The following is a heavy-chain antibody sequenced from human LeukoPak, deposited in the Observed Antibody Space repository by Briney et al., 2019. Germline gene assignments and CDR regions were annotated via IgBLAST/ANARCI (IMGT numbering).Heavy chain of an antibody. Sequence: GGSLRLSCAASGFTFSSYAMSWVRQAPGKGLEWVSAISGSGGSTYYADSVKGRFTISRDNAKNSLYLQMSSLRDEDTAVYYCARDRGTSGYLPWGQGTLVTVSS. CDR1: GFTFSSYA. D-gene: IGHD3-22*01. J-gene: IGHJ5*02. V-gene: IGHV3-23*01. CDR3: ARDRGTSGYLP. CDR2: ISGSGGST.